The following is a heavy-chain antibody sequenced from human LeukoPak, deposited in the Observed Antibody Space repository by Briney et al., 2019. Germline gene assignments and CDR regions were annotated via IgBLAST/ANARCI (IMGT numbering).Heavy chain of an antibody. CDR3: ARSHLAEIYYGGYYYYYMDV. J-gene: IGHJ6*03. V-gene: IGHV1-2*06. Sequence: GASVKVSCKASGYTFTGYYMHWVRQAPGQGLEWMGRINPNSGGTNYAQKFQGRVTMTRDTSISTAYMELSRLRSDDTAVYYCARSHLAEIYYGGYYYYYMDVWGKGTTVTVSS. D-gene: IGHD4-23*01. CDR1: GYTFTGYY. CDR2: INPNSGGT.